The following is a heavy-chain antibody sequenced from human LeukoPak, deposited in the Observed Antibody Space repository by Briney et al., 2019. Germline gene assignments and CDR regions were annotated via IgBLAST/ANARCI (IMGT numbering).Heavy chain of an antibody. CDR2: IYYSGST. D-gene: IGHD2-2*02. Sequence: SETLSLTCTVSGGSISSSSYYWGWIRQPPGKGLEWIGSIYYSGSTYYNPSLKSRVTISVDTSKHQFSLKLSSVTAADTAVYYCARIYCSSTSCYTPRAYYYYMDVWGEGTTVTVSS. V-gene: IGHV4-39*07. CDR3: ARIYCSSTSCYTPRAYYYYMDV. CDR1: GGSISSSSYY. J-gene: IGHJ6*03.